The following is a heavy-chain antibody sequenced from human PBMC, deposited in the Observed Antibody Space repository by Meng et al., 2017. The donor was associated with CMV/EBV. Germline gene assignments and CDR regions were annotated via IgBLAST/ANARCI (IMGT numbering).Heavy chain of an antibody. CDR1: GGPISSSSYY. J-gene: IGHJ4*02. CDR2: IYYSGST. CDR3: ARDSSGYGLGY. V-gene: IGHV4-39*07. D-gene: IGHD3-22*01. Sequence: SETLSLTCTVSGGPISSSSYYWGWVRQPPGKGLEWIGSIYYSGSTYYNPSLKSRVTISVDTSKNQFSLKLSSVTAADTAVYYCARDSSGYGLGYWGQGTLVTVSS.